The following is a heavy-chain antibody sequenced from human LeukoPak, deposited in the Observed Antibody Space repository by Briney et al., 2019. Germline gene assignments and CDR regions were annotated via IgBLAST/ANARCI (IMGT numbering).Heavy chain of an antibody. V-gene: IGHV4-34*01. D-gene: IGHD6-19*01. CDR1: DGSISGYY. Sequence: SETLSLTCTVSDGSISGYYWSWIRQPPGKGLEWIGEINHSGSTNYNPSLKSRVTISVDTSKNQFSLKLSSVTAADTAVYYCARGDERDSSGWYTYYYYYYGMDVWGQGTTVTVSS. CDR3: ARGDERDSSGWYTYYYYYYGMDV. J-gene: IGHJ6*02. CDR2: INHSGST.